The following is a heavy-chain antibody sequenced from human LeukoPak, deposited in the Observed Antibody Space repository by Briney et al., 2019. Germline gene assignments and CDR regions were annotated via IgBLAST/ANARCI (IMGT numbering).Heavy chain of an antibody. J-gene: IGHJ4*02. CDR3: ARDRGVPRPYYFDQ. D-gene: IGHD3-10*01. Sequence: SETLSLTCTVSGGTVRSSSYCWGCIRQPPGKGLEWIGSVHYNGSTCYNPSLGGRVIMSIDTSKNQFSLKLTSVTAADTAIYYCARDRGVPRPYYFDQWGQGTLVTVSS. CDR1: GGTVRSSSYC. V-gene: IGHV4-39*07. CDR2: VHYNGST.